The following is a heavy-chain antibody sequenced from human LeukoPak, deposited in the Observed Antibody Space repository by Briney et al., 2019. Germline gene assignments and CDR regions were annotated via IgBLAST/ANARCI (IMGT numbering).Heavy chain of an antibody. J-gene: IGHJ5*02. D-gene: IGHD2-15*01. CDR2: ISSSSSYI. CDR3: ARGRGRVNWFDP. V-gene: IGHV3-21*01. CDR1: GFTFSSYS. Sequence: EGSLRLSCAASGFTFSSYSMNWVRQAPGKGLEWVSSISSSSSYIYYADSVKGRFTISRDNAKNSLYLQMNSLRAEDTAVYYCARGRGRVNWFDPWGQGTLVTVSS.